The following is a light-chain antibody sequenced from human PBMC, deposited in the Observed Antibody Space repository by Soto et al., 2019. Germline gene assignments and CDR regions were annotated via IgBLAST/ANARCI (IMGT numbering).Light chain of an antibody. V-gene: IGLV2-14*01. CDR1: SCDVGGYNY. CDR2: EVS. Sequence: QSVLTQPASVSGSPGQSITISSTGTSCDVGGYNYVSWYQQHPGKAPKLMIYEVSNRPSGVSNRFSGSKSDNTASLTISGLQDEDEADYYCSSYTSFSTYVFGTGTKLTVL. J-gene: IGLJ1*01. CDR3: SSYTSFSTYV.